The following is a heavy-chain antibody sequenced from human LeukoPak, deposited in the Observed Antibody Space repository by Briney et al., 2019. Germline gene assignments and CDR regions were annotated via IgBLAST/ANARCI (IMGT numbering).Heavy chain of an antibody. D-gene: IGHD2-15*01. CDR1: GGSITSYY. CDR2: LYYSGYS. CDR3: ARGRGRILYFDY. J-gene: IGHJ4*02. V-gene: IGHV4-59*13. Sequence: PSETLSLTCTVSGGSITSYYWAWLRQPPGKGLEWIGYLYYSGYSNYNPSLKSRVSMSVDTSKNQFSLKLSSVTAADTAVYYCARGRGRILYFDYWGQGTLVTVSS.